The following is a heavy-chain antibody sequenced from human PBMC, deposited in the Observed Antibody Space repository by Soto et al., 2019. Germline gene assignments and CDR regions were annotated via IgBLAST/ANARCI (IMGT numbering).Heavy chain of an antibody. D-gene: IGHD4-4*01. J-gene: IGHJ4*02. Sequence: QVQLQDSGPGLVKPSDTLSLTCTVSGGSINSYCWSWIRQPPGKGLEWIAYIFDIGNANYNPSLKSRVTISVDTSKNQFSLKLTSVTAADTAVYYCARHRRTTVAKFYFDNWGQGALVTVSS. CDR3: ARHRRTTVAKFYFDN. CDR2: IFDIGNA. V-gene: IGHV4-59*08. CDR1: GGSINSYC.